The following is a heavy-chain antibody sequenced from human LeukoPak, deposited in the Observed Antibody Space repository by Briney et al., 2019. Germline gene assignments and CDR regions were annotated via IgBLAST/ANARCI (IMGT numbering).Heavy chain of an antibody. CDR2: IIPIFGTA. Sequence: SVKVSCKASGGTSSSYAISWVRQAPGQGLEWMGRIIPIFGTANYAQKFQGRVTITTDESTSTAYMELSSLRSEDTAVYYCAREGRYSGSHFQHWGQGTLVTVSS. V-gene: IGHV1-69*05. CDR1: GGTSSSYA. D-gene: IGHD1-26*01. CDR3: AREGRYSGSHFQH. J-gene: IGHJ1*01.